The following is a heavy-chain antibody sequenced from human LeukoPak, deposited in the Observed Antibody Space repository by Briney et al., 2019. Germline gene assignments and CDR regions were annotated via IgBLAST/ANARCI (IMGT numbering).Heavy chain of an antibody. V-gene: IGHV3-64D*09. CDR2: ISSNGGST. CDR3: ARDWVAEGYDSSPQDFDY. CDR1: GFTFSSYA. D-gene: IGHD3-22*01. J-gene: IGHJ4*02. Sequence: GGSLRLSCSASGFTFSSYAMHWVRQAPGKGLEYVSAISSNGGSTYYADSVKGRFTISRDNSKNTLYLQMSSLRAEDTAVYYCARDWVAEGYDSSPQDFDYWGQGTLVTVSS.